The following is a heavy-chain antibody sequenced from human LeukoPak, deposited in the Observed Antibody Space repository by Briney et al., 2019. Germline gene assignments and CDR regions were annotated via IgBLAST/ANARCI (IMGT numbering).Heavy chain of an antibody. CDR1: GFTFSSYS. CDR2: INNRGTTI. CDR3: ARDSWSGESTTVIFDY. J-gene: IGHJ4*02. Sequence: GGSLRLSCAASGFTFSSYSMNWVRQAPGKGPEWVSYINNRGTTIYYADSVKGRFTISRDNAKNSLYLQMNSLRAEDTAVYYCARDSWSGESTTVIFDYWGQGILVTVSS. V-gene: IGHV3-48*01. D-gene: IGHD3-10*01.